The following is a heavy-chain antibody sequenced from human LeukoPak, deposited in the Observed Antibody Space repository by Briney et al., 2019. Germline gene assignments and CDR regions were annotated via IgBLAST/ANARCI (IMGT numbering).Heavy chain of an antibody. V-gene: IGHV5-51*01. CDR3: TRGQWLADS. Sequence: GESLKISCKGSGYIFTNYWIGWVRQMPGKGLEWMGIIYHGDSDTRYSPSFQGQVTISADKSISTAYLQWSTLKASDTAMYFCTRGQWLADSWGQGTLVTVSS. D-gene: IGHD6-19*01. CDR2: IYHGDSDT. J-gene: IGHJ4*02. CDR1: GYIFTNYW.